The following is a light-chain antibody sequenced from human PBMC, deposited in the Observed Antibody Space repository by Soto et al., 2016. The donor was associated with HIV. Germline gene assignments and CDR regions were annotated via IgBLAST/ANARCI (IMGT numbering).Light chain of an antibody. CDR1: QTVNTW. V-gene: IGKV1-5*03. J-gene: IGKJ1*01. CDR2: KAS. CDR3: QQYYSTPWT. Sequence: DIQMTQSPSTLSASVGDRVTITCRASQTVNTWLAWNQQKPGKAPKLLIYKASTLETGVPSRFSGSGSGTEFTLTISSLQPGDFATYYCQQYYSTPWTFGQGTKVEIK.